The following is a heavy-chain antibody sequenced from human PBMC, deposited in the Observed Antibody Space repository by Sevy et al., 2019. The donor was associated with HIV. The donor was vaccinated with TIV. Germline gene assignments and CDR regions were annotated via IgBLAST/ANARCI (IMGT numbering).Heavy chain of an antibody. CDR3: AIDHRRDGMIVVPFEK. D-gene: IGHD3-22*01. V-gene: IGHV3-15*01. J-gene: IGHJ4*02. CDR1: GLSFSNAW. CDR2: IRSETGGGTT. Sequence: GGSLRLSCAASGLSFSNAWMAWVRQAPGKGLEWVGRIRSETGGGTTDFAAFAKGNFTISRDDPKNTLYLQMNSLKTEDTAVYYCAIDHRRDGMIVVPFEKWGLGTLVTVSS.